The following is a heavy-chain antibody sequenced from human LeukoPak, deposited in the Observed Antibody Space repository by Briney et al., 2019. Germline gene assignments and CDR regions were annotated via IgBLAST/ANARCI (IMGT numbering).Heavy chain of an antibody. D-gene: IGHD1-26*01. J-gene: IGHJ4*02. CDR3: ARNSGSNRPVDC. CDR2: INTDGSTT. Sequence: PGGALRLSCAASGFTFSSHWMHWVRQAPAKGLAWISVINTDGSTTNYADSVKGRFTICRDYANNTLYLQMNSLRAEDTAVYYCARNSGSNRPVDCWGQGTLVAVSS. CDR1: GFTFSSHW. V-gene: IGHV3-74*01.